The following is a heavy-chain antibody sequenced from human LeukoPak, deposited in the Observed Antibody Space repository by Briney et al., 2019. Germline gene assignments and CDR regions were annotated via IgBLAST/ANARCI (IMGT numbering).Heavy chain of an antibody. V-gene: IGHV5-51*01. D-gene: IGHD3-22*01. CDR3: ARAPALYYYDSSGYQYYFDY. CDR1: GYSFTSYW. J-gene: IGHJ4*02. CDR2: IYPGDSDT. Sequence: GESLKISCKGSGYSFTSYWIGWVRQMPGKGLEWMGIIYPGDSDTRYSPPFQGQVTISADKSISTAYLQCSSLKASDTVMYYCARAPALYYYDSSGYQYYFDYWGQGTLVTVSS.